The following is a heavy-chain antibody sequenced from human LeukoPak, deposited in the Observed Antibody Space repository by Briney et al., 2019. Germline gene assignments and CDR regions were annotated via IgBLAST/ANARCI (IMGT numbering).Heavy chain of an antibody. D-gene: IGHD6-13*01. CDR1: GFTFSSYS. CDR2: ISSSSSYI. V-gene: IGHV3-21*04. Sequence: GGPLRLSCAASGFTFSSYSMNWVRQAPGKGLEWVSSISSSSSYIYYADSVKGRFTISRDNAKNSLYLQMNSLRAEDTAVYYCARGPLIAAAGTWWGQGTLVTVSS. CDR3: ARGPLIAAAGTW. J-gene: IGHJ4*02.